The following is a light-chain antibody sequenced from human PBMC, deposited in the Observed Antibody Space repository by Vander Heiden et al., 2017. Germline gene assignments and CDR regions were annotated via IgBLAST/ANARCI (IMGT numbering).Light chain of an antibody. CDR1: SNNVGNQA. CDR3: AAWDGSLNAVV. Sequence: QSVLTQPPSVSTGLRQTASLTCSGSSNNVGNQAATWHQQHPGNAPKLLTYYDDRRPSGVSDRFSGSKSGTSASLAISGLQPEDEADYYCAAWDGSLNAVVFGGGTKLTVL. CDR2: YDD. J-gene: IGLJ2*01. V-gene: IGLV1-36*01.